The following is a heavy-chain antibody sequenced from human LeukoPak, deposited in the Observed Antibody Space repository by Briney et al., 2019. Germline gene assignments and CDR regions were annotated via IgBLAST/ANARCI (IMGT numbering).Heavy chain of an antibody. J-gene: IGHJ4*02. CDR1: GFTFNNNA. Sequence: GGSLRLSCAASGFTFNNNAMIWVRQAPGKGLEWVSGISGSGGSAYYADAVKGRFTISRDISKDTLYLEMKSLRAEDTAVYSCAKVAGSGRYSNGFDSWGQGTLVTVSS. V-gene: IGHV3-23*01. D-gene: IGHD3-10*01. CDR2: ISGSGGSA. CDR3: AKVAGSGRYSNGFDS.